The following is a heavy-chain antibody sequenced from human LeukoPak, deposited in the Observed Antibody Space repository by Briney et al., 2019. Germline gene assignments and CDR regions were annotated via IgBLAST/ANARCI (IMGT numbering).Heavy chain of an antibody. V-gene: IGHV1-58*02. D-gene: IGHD6-19*01. CDR1: GFTFTSSP. Sequence: GASVNVSCKASGFTFTSSPMQWVRQARGQRLEWIGWIVVGSGNTNYAQKFQERVTITRDMSTNTAYMELSSLRSEDTAVYYCATGSGWYSPDYWGQGTLVTVSS. J-gene: IGHJ4*02. CDR3: ATGSGWYSPDY. CDR2: IVVGSGNT.